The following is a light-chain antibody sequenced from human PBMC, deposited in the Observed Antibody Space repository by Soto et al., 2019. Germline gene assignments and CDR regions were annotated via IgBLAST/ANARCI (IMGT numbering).Light chain of an antibody. CDR1: QSISSY. J-gene: IGKJ4*01. CDR2: AAS. Sequence: DIQMTQSPSSLSASVGDRVTITCRASQSISSYLNWYQQKPWKAPKLLIYAASSLQSGVPSRFSGSGSGTAFTLTISSLQPEDFATYYWQQSYSNPGLTFGGGTKVEIK. CDR3: QQSYSNPGLT. V-gene: IGKV1-39*01.